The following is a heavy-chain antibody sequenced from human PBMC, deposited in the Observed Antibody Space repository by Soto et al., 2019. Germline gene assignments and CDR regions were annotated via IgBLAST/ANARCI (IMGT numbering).Heavy chain of an antibody. Sequence: ASVKVSCKASGYTFTGYYMHWVRQAPGQGLEWMGWINPNSGGTNYAPKFQGRVTMTRDTSISTAYMELSRLRSDDTAVYYCARDPSGPTTDYWGQGTLVTVSS. CDR1: GYTFTGYY. V-gene: IGHV1-2*02. D-gene: IGHD5-12*01. CDR2: INPNSGGT. J-gene: IGHJ4*02. CDR3: ARDPSGPTTDY.